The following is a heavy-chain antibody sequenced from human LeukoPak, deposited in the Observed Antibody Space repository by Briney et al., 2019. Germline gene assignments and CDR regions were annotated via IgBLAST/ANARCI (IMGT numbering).Heavy chain of an antibody. Sequence: GGSLRLSCVASGFTFSNYWMHWVRQPPGKGLVWVSRIYVDGRTTNYADSVKGRFTVSRDNAKNTVYLEMNSLSVEDTATYYCIRDFRSADLWGQGTLVTVTS. V-gene: IGHV3-74*01. CDR2: IYVDGRTT. CDR3: IRDFRSADL. J-gene: IGHJ5*02. CDR1: GFTFSNYW.